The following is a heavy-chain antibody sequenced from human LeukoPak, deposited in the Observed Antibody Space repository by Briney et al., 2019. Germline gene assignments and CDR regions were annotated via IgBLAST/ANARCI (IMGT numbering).Heavy chain of an antibody. Sequence: AASVKVSCKASGYTFTSYYMHWVRQAPGQGLEWMGIINPSGGSTSYAQKFQGRVTMTRDMSTSTVYMELSSLRSEDTAVYYCARTWYGDYDMAYWGQGTLVTVSS. CDR1: GYTFTSYY. D-gene: IGHD4-17*01. CDR2: INPSGGST. V-gene: IGHV1-46*01. J-gene: IGHJ4*02. CDR3: ARTWYGDYDMAY.